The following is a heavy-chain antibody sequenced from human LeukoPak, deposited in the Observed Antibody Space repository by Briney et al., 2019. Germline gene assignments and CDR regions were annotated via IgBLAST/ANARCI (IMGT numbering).Heavy chain of an antibody. Sequence: GGSLRLSCAASGFTFSSYAMSWVRQAPGKGLEWVSSISSSSSYIYYADSVKGRFTISRDNAKNSLYLQMNSLRAEDTAVYYCARDRLLGDRDYYYYYYMDVWGKGTTVTVSS. V-gene: IGHV3-21*01. J-gene: IGHJ6*03. CDR1: GFTFSSYA. CDR2: ISSSSSYI. CDR3: ARDRLLGDRDYYYYYYMDV. D-gene: IGHD3-16*01.